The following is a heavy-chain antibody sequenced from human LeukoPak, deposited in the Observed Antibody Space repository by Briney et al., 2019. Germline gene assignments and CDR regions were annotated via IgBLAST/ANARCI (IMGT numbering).Heavy chain of an antibody. CDR2: IYHSGST. Sequence: PSETLSLTCTVSGYSISSGYYWGWIRQPPGKGLEWIGSIYHSGSTYYNPSLKSRVTISIDTSKNQFSLRLTSVTAADTAVYFCATLVSTRYYFDYWAQGTLVTVSS. J-gene: IGHJ4*02. V-gene: IGHV4-38-2*02. D-gene: IGHD5/OR15-5a*01. CDR1: GYSISSGYY. CDR3: ATLVSTRYYFDY.